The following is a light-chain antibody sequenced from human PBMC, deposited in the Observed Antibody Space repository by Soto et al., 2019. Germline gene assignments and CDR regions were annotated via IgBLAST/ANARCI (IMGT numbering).Light chain of an antibody. CDR2: EGS. Sequence: QSALTQPASVSGSXGQSXXISCAGTSSDVGRYNLVSWFQQHPGKAPKLMIYEGSKRPSGVSNRFSGSKSGNTASLTISGLQAEDEADYYCCSYAASTTWVFGGGTKLTVL. V-gene: IGLV2-23*01. J-gene: IGLJ3*02. CDR1: SSDVGRYNL. CDR3: CSYAASTTWV.